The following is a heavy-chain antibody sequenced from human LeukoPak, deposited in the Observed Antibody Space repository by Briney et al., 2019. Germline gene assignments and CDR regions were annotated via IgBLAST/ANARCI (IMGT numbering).Heavy chain of an antibody. V-gene: IGHV4-34*01. D-gene: IGHD3-22*01. CDR1: GVSVTDYD. CDR2: ISRSGRT. Sequence: SETLSLTCAVKGVSVTDYDWSWIRQPPGKGLEWIGEISRSGRTNYNASLESRLTISVGTSKTEFSLRLTSVTVADTATYYCAKVSFDSRGHDAFVHWGQGTTVIVS. J-gene: IGHJ3*01. CDR3: AKVSFDSRGHDAFVH.